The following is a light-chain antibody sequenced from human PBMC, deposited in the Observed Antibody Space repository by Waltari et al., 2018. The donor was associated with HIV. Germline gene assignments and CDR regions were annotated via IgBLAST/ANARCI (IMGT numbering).Light chain of an antibody. Sequence: SYVLTQPPSVSVAPGAAATISCGGWNIGSKSVYLYKQQAGQAPVLVIRYNSDRPSGVPDRFSGSNSGHTATLTITRVEAGDEADYYCQVWDSSNDHVLFGGGTELTVL. CDR1: NIGSKS. J-gene: IGLJ3*02. CDR2: YNS. CDR3: QVWDSSNDHVL. V-gene: IGLV3-21*04.